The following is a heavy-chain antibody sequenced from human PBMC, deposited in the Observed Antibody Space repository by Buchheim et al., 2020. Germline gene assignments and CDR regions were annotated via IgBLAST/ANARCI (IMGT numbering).Heavy chain of an antibody. CDR3: AKDLTATTETYDY. J-gene: IGHJ4*02. CDR1: GFTFSNYG. Sequence: QVQLVESGGGVVQPGENLKLSCAASGFTFSNYGMHWVRQAPDKGLEWVAVISNDGSKKYYGDSVRGRFTISRDNAKNTLHLQMKSLRPEDTAVYYCAKDLTATTETYDYWGQGAL. CDR2: ISNDGSKK. D-gene: IGHD1-20*01. V-gene: IGHV3-30*18.